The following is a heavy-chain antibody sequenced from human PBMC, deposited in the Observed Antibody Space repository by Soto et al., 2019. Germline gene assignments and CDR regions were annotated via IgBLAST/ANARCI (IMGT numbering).Heavy chain of an antibody. J-gene: IGHJ4*02. D-gene: IGHD4-17*01. Sequence: QVQLQESRPGLVKPSGPLSLTCAVSGSSLSSNYWWRWVRQPPGKGLEWVGEIYPSGSTNDNLSHKSQVTISIDKSKNQFSLKLGSVTDADTAVYYCARSTGTEDYWGQGTLVTFSS. CDR1: GSSLSSNYW. CDR3: ARSTGTEDY. V-gene: IGHV4-4*02. CDR2: IYPSGST.